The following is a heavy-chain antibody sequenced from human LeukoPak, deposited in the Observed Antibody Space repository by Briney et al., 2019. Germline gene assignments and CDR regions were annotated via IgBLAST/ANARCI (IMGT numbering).Heavy chain of an antibody. CDR2: INPKSGGT. V-gene: IGHV1-2*02. CDR3: APSNAWSYYFDY. Sequence: ASVKVSCKASGYIFTGYYMHWVRQAPGQGPEWMGWINPKSGGTNYVQKLQGRVTMTRDTSISTAYMELSRLRSDDTAVYYCAPSNAWSYYFDYWGQGTLVTVSS. D-gene: IGHD6-19*01. CDR1: GYIFTGYY. J-gene: IGHJ4*02.